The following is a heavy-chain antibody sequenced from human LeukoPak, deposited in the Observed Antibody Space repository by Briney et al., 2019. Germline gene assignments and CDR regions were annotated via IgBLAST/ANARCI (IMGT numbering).Heavy chain of an antibody. CDR3: VRWERPYSSGWYVDY. Sequence: ASVKVSCKASGYTFTSYDINWVRQATGQGLEWMGWMNPNNGNTGCALKFQGRVTMTRNTSISTAYMELSSLRSEDTAVYYCVRWERPYSSGWYVDYWGQGALVTVSS. J-gene: IGHJ4*02. D-gene: IGHD6-19*01. V-gene: IGHV1-8*01. CDR2: MNPNNGNT. CDR1: GYTFTSYD.